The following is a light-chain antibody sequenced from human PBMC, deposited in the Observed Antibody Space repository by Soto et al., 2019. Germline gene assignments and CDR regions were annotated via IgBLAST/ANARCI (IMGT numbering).Light chain of an antibody. CDR1: QSVSSN. V-gene: IGKV3-20*01. CDR3: QQHGSSPWT. CDR2: GAS. J-gene: IGKJ1*01. Sequence: IAMTQSPATLSGSPGERATLSGGASQSVSSNLAWYQQRPGKAPRLLIYGASIRATGIPDRFSGSGSGTDFTLTISRLEPEDFAVYFCQQHGSSPWTLGQGTKVDI.